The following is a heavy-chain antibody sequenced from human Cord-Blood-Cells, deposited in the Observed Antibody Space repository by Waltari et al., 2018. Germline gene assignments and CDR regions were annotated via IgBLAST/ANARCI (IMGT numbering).Heavy chain of an antibody. CDR2: IIPICGTA. V-gene: IGHV1-69*12. J-gene: IGHJ3*02. CDR1: GGTFSSYA. CDR3: ARERSSSWYAFDI. D-gene: IGHD6-13*01. Sequence: QVQLVQSGAEVKKPGSSVKVSCKASGGTFSSYAISWVRQAPGQGLEWMGGIIPICGTANYAQKFQGRVTITADESTSTAYMERSSLRSEDTAVYYCARERSSSWYAFDIWGQGTMVTVSS.